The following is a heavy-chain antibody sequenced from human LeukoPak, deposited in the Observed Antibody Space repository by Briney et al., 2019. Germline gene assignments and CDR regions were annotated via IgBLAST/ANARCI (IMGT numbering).Heavy chain of an antibody. CDR3: ARGGPNRSGWTLDY. Sequence: GASVKVSCKGSGYTFTSYAMHWVRLAPGQGLEWMGWINGDTGNTESSQKFQARVSITWDTSATTAYMELSSLRSEDTAVYYCARGGPNRSGWTLDYWGQGTLVTVSS. CDR1: GYTFTSYA. D-gene: IGHD6-19*01. J-gene: IGHJ4*02. CDR2: INGDTGNT. V-gene: IGHV1-3*01.